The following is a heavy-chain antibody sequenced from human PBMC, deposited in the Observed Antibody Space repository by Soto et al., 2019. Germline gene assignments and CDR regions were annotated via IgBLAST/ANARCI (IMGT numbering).Heavy chain of an antibody. D-gene: IGHD3-22*01. Sequence: ASVKVSCKASGYTFTGYYMHWVRQAPGQGLEWMGWISAYNGNTNYAQKLQGRVTMTTDTSTSTAYMELRSLRSDDTAVYYCARVVITLDYWGQGTLVTVSS. V-gene: IGHV1-18*04. CDR3: ARVVITLDY. J-gene: IGHJ4*02. CDR2: ISAYNGNT. CDR1: GYTFTGYY.